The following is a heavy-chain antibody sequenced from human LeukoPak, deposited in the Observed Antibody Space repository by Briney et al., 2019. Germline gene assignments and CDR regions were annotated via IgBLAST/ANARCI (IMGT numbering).Heavy chain of an antibody. J-gene: IGHJ2*01. CDR3: ARGRANAEVAGANWYFDL. Sequence: GASVKVSCKASGYTFTTYYMHWVRQAPGQGLEWMGIINPSGGGTTYPQKFQGRVTMTRDMSTSTVYMEVSSLRSEDTAVYYCARGRANAEVAGANWYFDLWGRGTLVTVSS. V-gene: IGHV1-46*01. CDR1: GYTFTTYY. D-gene: IGHD6-19*01. CDR2: INPSGGGT.